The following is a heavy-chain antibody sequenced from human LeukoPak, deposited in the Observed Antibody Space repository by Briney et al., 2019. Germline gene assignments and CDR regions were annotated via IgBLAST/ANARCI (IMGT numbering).Heavy chain of an antibody. CDR3: AKRYYASYGMDV. V-gene: IGHV3-23*01. CDR1: GFTFSSYA. D-gene: IGHD3-10*01. Sequence: LPGGSLRLSCAASGFTFSSYAMSWVRQAPGKGLEWVSAISGSGGSTYYADSVKGRFTISRDNSKNTLYLQMNSLRAEDTAVYYCAKRYYASYGMDVWGQGTTVTVSS. J-gene: IGHJ6*02. CDR2: ISGSGGST.